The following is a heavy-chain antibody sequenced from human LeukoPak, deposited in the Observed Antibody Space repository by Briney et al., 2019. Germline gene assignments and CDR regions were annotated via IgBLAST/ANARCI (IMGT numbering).Heavy chain of an antibody. CDR1: GRSLSSYY. J-gene: IGHJ3*02. D-gene: IGHD5-24*01. Sequence: SQTLSLTWTVSGRSLSSYYWRWVRHPPTGGLEFVGFIHCKGSTNYSPSLKSRVTFSVDTSKNQFSLKLTSVTPADTAVDYCARVGRDGHTVPTLGAFDIWGQGTMVTVSS. CDR2: IHCKGST. V-gene: IGHV4-59*12. CDR3: ARVGRDGHTVPTLGAFDI.